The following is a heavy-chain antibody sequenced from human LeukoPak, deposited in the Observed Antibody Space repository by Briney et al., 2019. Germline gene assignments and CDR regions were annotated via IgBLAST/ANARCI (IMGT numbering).Heavy chain of an antibody. CDR1: GYIFTTYF. CDR3: AREGGYDILTGYQDY. V-gene: IGHV1-2*02. Sequence: ASVKVSCKASGYIFTTYFIHWVRQAPGQGLEWMGWINPNNGDTNYVQKFQGRVTMTRDTSISTAYMELTWLRSDDTAVYYCAREGGYDILTGYQDYWGQGTLVTVSS. J-gene: IGHJ4*02. D-gene: IGHD3-9*01. CDR2: INPNNGDT.